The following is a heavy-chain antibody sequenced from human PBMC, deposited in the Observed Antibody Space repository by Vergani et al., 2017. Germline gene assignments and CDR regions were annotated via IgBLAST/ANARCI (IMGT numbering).Heavy chain of an antibody. V-gene: IGHV3-66*02. CDR2: IYSSGNT. D-gene: IGHD6-19*01. CDR1: GFTVNDNY. J-gene: IGHJ5*02. Sequence: EVQLVESGGGLVQPGGSLRLSCAASGFTVNDNYMSWVRQAPGKGLEWVSVIYSSGNTYYADSVKGRFTISRDNSKNTLYLLMNSLRAEDTAVYFCARDLGLGSRCFDPWGQGTLVTVSS. CDR3: ARDLGLGSRCFDP.